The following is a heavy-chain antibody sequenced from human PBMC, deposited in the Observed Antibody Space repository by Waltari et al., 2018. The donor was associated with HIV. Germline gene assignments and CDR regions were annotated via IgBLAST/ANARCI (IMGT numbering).Heavy chain of an antibody. D-gene: IGHD4-17*01. CDR3: ARDRGGGNYGDYEPLFDY. Sequence: GFTFSSYAMHWVRQAPGKGLEWVAVISYDGSNKYYADSVKGRFTISRDNSKNTLYLQMNSLRAEDTAVYYCARDRGGGNYGDYEPLFDYWGQGTLVTVSS. V-gene: IGHV3-30-3*01. CDR2: ISYDGSNK. CDR1: GFTFSSYA. J-gene: IGHJ4*02.